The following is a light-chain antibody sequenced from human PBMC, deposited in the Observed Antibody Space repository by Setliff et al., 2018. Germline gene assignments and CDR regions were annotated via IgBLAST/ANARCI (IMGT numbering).Light chain of an antibody. CDR2: EVT. CDR1: SSDVGTYNF. J-gene: IGLJ2*01. CDR3: LSYTSKTTHAL. V-gene: IGLV2-14*03. Sequence: QSVLTQPAAVSGSPGQSITISCTGTSSDVGTYNFVSWYQQHPAKAPKLLIYEVTKRPSGVSDRFSGSKSGNTASLTISGPQAEDEADYYCLSYTSKTTHALFGGGTK.